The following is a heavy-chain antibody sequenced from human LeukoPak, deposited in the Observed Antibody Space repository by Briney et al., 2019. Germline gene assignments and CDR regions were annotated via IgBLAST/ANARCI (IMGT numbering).Heavy chain of an antibody. D-gene: IGHD2-2*01. CDR1: GFTFNDYT. CDR2: ISGSGGTA. Sequence: GGSLRLSCAASGFTFNDYTMTWVRQAPGKGLEWVSSISGSGGTAYHADSAKGRFTISRDNSKKTLYLQMNNLRAEDTAFYYCAKDRGSVVVGRFDPWGQGTLVTVSS. CDR3: AKDRGSVVVGRFDP. V-gene: IGHV3-23*01. J-gene: IGHJ5*02.